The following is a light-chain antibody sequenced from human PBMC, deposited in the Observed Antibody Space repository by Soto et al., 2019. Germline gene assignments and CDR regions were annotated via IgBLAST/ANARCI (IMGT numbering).Light chain of an antibody. Sequence: SYELTQPPSVSVAPGQTARITCGGNNIGSKGVQWYQQKPGQAPILVVYDDSARPAGIPRRFSGSKSGNTASLTISGLEAEDEADYYCSSYTSSSTLVFGGGTKVTVL. J-gene: IGLJ2*01. V-gene: IGLV3-21*02. CDR1: NIGSKG. CDR3: SSYTSSSTLV. CDR2: DDS.